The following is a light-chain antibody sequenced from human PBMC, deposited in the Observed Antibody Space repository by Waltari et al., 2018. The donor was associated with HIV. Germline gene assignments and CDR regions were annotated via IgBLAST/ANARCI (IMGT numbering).Light chain of an antibody. CDR1: SSDVGDYNY. Sequence: QSALTQPRSVSGSPGQSVTISCTGTSSDVGDYNYVSWYQQHPAKAPKLMIFDVNKLPSGVPDRFSGSKSGNTASLTISGLQAEDEADYYCCSYADDYTWVFGGGTKLTVL. CDR2: DVN. V-gene: IGLV2-11*01. CDR3: CSYADDYTWV. J-gene: IGLJ3*02.